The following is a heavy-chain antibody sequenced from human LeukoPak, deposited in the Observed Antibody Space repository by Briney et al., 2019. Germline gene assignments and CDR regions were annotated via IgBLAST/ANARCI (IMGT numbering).Heavy chain of an antibody. CDR1: GGTFSSYA. J-gene: IGHJ4*02. CDR2: IIPMFGTA. Sequence: GASVKVSCKASGGTFSSYAISWVRQAPGQGLEWMGGIIPMFGTADYAQKFQGRVTITTDESTSTAYMELSSLRSEDTAVYYCARARDTAMVLFDYWGQGALVTVSS. CDR3: ARARDTAMVLFDY. D-gene: IGHD5-18*01. V-gene: IGHV1-69*05.